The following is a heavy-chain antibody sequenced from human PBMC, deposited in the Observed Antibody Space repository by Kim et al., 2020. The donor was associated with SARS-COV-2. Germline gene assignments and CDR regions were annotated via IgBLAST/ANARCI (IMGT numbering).Heavy chain of an antibody. Sequence: GGSLRLSCAASGFTFRSYSMNWVRQAPGKGLEWLSSISSSSSYIYYADSVKGRFTISRDNAKNSLYLQMNSLRAEDTAVYYCARDLGRRSSGYRVYYYGRDGWGQGTTVTVAS. V-gene: IGHV3-21*01. CDR2: ISSSSSYI. CDR1: GFTFRSYS. J-gene: IGHJ6*02. CDR3: ARDLGRRSSGYRVYYYGRDG. D-gene: IGHD3-22*01.